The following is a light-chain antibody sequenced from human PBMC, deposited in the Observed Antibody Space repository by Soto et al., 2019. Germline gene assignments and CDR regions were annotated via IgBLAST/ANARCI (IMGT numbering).Light chain of an antibody. Sequence: QSALTQPASVSGSPGQSITISCTGTSSDIGNYNLVSWYQQHPGKAPKLIIYEGSNRPSGVSNRFSASKSGNTASLTISGLQAEDGADYYCCTFAGSTPSFGGGTKVTVL. J-gene: IGLJ2*01. V-gene: IGLV2-23*01. CDR1: SSDIGNYNL. CDR3: CTFAGSTPS. CDR2: EGS.